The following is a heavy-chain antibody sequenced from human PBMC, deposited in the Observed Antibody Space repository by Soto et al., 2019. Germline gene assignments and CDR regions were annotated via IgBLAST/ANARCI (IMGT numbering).Heavy chain of an antibody. CDR1: GFTFSNYW. CDR2: FRTGGDDGTT. CDR3: AKKVNSGPGSQYFDY. V-gene: IGHV3-23*01. J-gene: IGHJ4*02. D-gene: IGHD3-10*01. Sequence: AGGSLRLSCAASGFTFSNYWMSWVRQAPGKGLEWVSGFRTGGDDGTTYYADSVKGRFTISRDNSKNTLFLQMNSLRAEDTAIYYCAKKVNSGPGSQYFDYWGQGTLVTVSS.